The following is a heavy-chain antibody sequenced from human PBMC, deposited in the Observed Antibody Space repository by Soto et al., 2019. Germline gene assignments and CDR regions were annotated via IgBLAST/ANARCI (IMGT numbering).Heavy chain of an antibody. CDR1: GYTFTSYG. D-gene: IGHD3-16*01. J-gene: IGHJ4*02. CDR2: INPYNGNT. Sequence: QVQLVQSGAEVKNPGASVKVSCKASGYTFTSYGISWVRQAPGQGLEWMGWINPYNGNTNYAQKLQGRGTMPTDTSTNPASMELRSLRPNARAVINCARDWFGIDYWGQGTRVTCSS. CDR3: ARDWFGIDY. V-gene: IGHV1-18*01.